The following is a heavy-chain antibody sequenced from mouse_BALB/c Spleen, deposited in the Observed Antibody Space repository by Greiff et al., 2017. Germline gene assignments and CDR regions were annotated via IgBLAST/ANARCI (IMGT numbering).Heavy chain of an antibody. CDR1: GFAFSSYD. Sequence: EVKLMESGGGLVKPGGSLKLSCAASGFAFSSYDMSWVRQTPEKRLEWVAYISSGGGSTYYPDTVKGRFTISRDNAKNTLYLQMSSLKSEDTAMYYCARHGHYYGSPAWFAYWGQGTLVTVSA. J-gene: IGHJ3*01. CDR3: ARHGHYYGSPAWFAY. D-gene: IGHD1-1*01. CDR2: ISSGGGST. V-gene: IGHV5-12-1*01.